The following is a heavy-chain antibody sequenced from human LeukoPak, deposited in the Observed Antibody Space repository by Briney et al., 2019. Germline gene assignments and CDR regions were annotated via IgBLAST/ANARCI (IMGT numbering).Heavy chain of an antibody. CDR1: GGSVSNYF. V-gene: IGHV4-59*04. J-gene: IGHJ4*02. CDR2: IHHSGRT. CDR3: YFDY. D-gene: IGHD6-19*01. Sequence: SETLSLTCTVSGGSVSNYFWSWIRQPPGKGLEWIGNIHHSGRTYYNPSVKSRVTISLDTSKNQFSLKFYCARVPEAVAETYYFDYWGQGTLVTVSS.